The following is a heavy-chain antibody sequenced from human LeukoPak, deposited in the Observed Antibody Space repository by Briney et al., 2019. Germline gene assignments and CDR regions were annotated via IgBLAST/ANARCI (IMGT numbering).Heavy chain of an antibody. CDR1: GFNFRDYS. Sequence: GGSLRLSCVAYGFNFRDYSMNWVRQAPGKGLDWVSGISGTSSYMYYGDSVKGRFTVSRDNAKNSLYLQMNSLKTEDTAVYYCTTPYPYYDLLTGFRPFDYWGQGTLVTVSS. CDR2: ISGTSSYM. J-gene: IGHJ4*02. CDR3: TTPYPYYDLLTGFRPFDY. D-gene: IGHD3-9*01. V-gene: IGHV3-21*03.